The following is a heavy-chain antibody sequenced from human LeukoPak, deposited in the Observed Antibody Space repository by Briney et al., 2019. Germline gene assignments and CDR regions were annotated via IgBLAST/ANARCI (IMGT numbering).Heavy chain of an antibody. CDR2: MDYSGRT. CDR3: ARRTYSSGYDY. D-gene: IGHD6-19*01. J-gene: IGHJ4*02. CDR1: GGSISSTNYV. Sequence: SETLSLTCILSGGSISSTNYVWGWIRQPPGKGLEWIGTMDYSGRTYNNLSLKSPVTITIDTSKNQFSLKLHSVTAADTAVYYCARRTYSSGYDYWGQGTLVTVSS. V-gene: IGHV4-39*01.